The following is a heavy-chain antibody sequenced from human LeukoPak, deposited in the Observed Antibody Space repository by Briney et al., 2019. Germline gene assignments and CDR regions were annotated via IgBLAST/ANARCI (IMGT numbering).Heavy chain of an antibody. V-gene: IGHV1-2*02. CDR2: INPNSGGT. CDR3: ARAWLGYCSGGSCNNWFDP. J-gene: IGHJ5*02. CDR1: GYTFTGYY. D-gene: IGHD2-15*01. Sequence: ASVKVSCKSSGYTFTGYYIHWVRQVPGQGLEWMGWINPNSGGTNYAQKFQGRVTMTRDTSISTAYMELSRLRSDDTAVYYCARAWLGYCSGGSCNNWFDPWGQGTLVTVSS.